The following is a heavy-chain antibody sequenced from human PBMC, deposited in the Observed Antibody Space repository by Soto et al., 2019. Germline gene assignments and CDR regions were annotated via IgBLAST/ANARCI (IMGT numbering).Heavy chain of an antibody. CDR3: ARVWDSSGPNFDY. D-gene: IGHD3-22*01. CDR1: GGSISSCGYY. CDR2: IYYSGST. V-gene: IGHV4-31*03. J-gene: IGHJ4*02. Sequence: ASETLSLTCTVSGGSISSCGYYWSWIRQHPGKGLEWIGYIYYSGSTYYNSSLKSRVTISVDTSKNQFSLKLSSVTAADTAVYYCARVWDSSGPNFDYWGQGTLVTVSS.